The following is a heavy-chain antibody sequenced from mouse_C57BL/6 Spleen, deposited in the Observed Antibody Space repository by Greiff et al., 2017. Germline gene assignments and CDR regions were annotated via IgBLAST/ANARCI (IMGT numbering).Heavy chain of an antibody. CDR1: GFTFSDYY. CDR3: ARGQGPYAMDY. Sequence: EVKVVESEGGLVQPGSSMKLSCTASGFTFSDYYMAWVRQVPEKGLEWVANINYDGSSTYYLDSLKSRFIISRDNAKNILYLQMSSLKSEDTATYYCARGQGPYAMDYWGQGTSVTVSS. CDR2: INYDGSST. J-gene: IGHJ4*01. V-gene: IGHV5-16*01.